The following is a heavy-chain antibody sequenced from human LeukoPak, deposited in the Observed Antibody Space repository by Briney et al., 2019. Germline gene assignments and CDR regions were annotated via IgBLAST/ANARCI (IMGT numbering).Heavy chain of an antibody. CDR1: GFTLTSYS. Sequence: GGSLRLSCAASGFTLTSYSMHWVRQSPGKGLEYVSAINNKGDRTYYADSVKGRFTISRDTSKNTLYLQMNSLRAEDTAVYYCARGPSGYHNTGGQGTLVTVSS. CDR3: ARGPSGYHNT. CDR2: INNKGDRT. J-gene: IGHJ4*02. V-gene: IGHV3-64*02. D-gene: IGHD5-12*01.